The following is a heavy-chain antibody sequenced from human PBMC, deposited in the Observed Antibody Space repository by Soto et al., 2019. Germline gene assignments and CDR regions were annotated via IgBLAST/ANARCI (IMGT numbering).Heavy chain of an antibody. CDR3: ARALYGSGVLDV. CDR2: IYYSGST. CDR1: GGSVTSYY. D-gene: IGHD3-10*01. Sequence: KTSETLSLTCTVSGGSVTSYYWSCIRQPPGKALEWIGTIYYSGSTNYNPSLKSRVSISVDTSKNQFSLKVGSVTAADTAVYFCARALYGSGVLDVWGQGTTVTVSS. V-gene: IGHV4-59*02. J-gene: IGHJ6*02.